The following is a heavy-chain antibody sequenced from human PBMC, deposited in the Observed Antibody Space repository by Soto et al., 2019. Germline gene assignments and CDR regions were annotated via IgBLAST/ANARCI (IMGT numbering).Heavy chain of an antibody. Sequence: EVQLVESGGGLVQPGGSLRLSCAASGFTFSHYWMYWVRQAPGKGLVWVSRINSDGSVSSYADSVKGRLTISRDNVKNTLYLQMDSLRAEDTAVYYCARGDCVGGTCYSSAGSFYYYMDVWGKGTTVTVFS. V-gene: IGHV3-74*01. J-gene: IGHJ6*03. D-gene: IGHD2-15*01. CDR1: GFTFSHYW. CDR3: ARGDCVGGTCYSSAGSFYYYMDV. CDR2: INSDGSVS.